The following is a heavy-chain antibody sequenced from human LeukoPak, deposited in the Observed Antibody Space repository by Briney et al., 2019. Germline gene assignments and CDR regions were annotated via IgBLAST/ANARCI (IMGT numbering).Heavy chain of an antibody. V-gene: IGHV5-51*01. Sequence: ESLKISCKGSGYSFTRHWIGWVRQMPGKGLEWMGIINPGDSDTRYSPSFQGQVTISADKSISTAYLQWSSLKASDTAMYYCARAAYCGANCYSVGWFDSWGQGTLVTVSS. D-gene: IGHD2-21*02. CDR1: GYSFTRHW. J-gene: IGHJ5*01. CDR3: ARAAYCGANCYSVGWFDS. CDR2: INPGDSDT.